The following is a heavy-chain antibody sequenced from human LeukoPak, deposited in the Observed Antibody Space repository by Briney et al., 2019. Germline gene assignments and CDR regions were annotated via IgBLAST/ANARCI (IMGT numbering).Heavy chain of an antibody. CDR2: IYPGDSDT. J-gene: IGHJ6*02. V-gene: IGHV5-51*01. D-gene: IGHD2-2*01. CDR1: GYSFTSYW. CDR3: ARLEQGVAPAAKYYYYYGMDV. Sequence: GESLKISCKGSGYSFTSYWIGWVRQMPGKGLEWMGIIYPGDSDTRYSPSFQGQVTISADKSISTAYLQWSSLKASDTAMYYCARLEQGVAPAAKYYYYYGMDVWGQGTTVTVSS.